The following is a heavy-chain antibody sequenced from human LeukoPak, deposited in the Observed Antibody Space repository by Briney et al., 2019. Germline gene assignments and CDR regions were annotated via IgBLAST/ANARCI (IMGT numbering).Heavy chain of an antibody. Sequence: RGSLRLSCAASGFTFSSYWMSWVRQAPGKGLEWVANIKHDGSEENSVDSVKGRFTISRDNAKNSLYLQMNSLRAEDTAVYYCVRDRGGASVDYWGQGTQVTVSS. CDR2: IKHDGSEE. J-gene: IGHJ4*02. V-gene: IGHV3-7*01. CDR3: VRDRGGASVDY. D-gene: IGHD3-16*01. CDR1: GFTFSSYW.